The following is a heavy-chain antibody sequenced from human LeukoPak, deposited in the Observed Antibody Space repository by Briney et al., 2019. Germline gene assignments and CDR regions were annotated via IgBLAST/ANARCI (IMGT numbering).Heavy chain of an antibody. CDR2: LKKDGREK. V-gene: IGHV3-7*05. J-gene: IGHJ4*02. CDR1: GFLLSRCS. D-gene: IGHD6-13*01. Sequence: GGFLSLSCAPSGFLLSRCSVHCPRRAPGKGVEWVAKLKKDGREKYYGDAVKGRFTSYRQNPKTSLNLQMNSLGAEYTAVYYCAIRGTSSSCAHFAYWGEGTLVTVSS. CDR3: AIRGTSSSCAHFAY.